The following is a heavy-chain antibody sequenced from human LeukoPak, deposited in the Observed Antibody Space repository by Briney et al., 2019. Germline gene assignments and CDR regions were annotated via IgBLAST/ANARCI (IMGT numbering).Heavy chain of an antibody. CDR2: INHSGST. J-gene: IGHJ4*02. D-gene: IGHD3-22*01. Sequence: TSETLSLTCAVYGGSFSGYYWSWIRQPPGKGLEWIGEINHSGSTNYNPSLKSRVTISVDTSKNQFSLKLSSVTAADTAVYYCARGGTSRDSSGYYLYYFDYCGQGTLVIVSS. V-gene: IGHV4-34*01. CDR1: GGSFSGYY. CDR3: ARGGTSRDSSGYYLYYFDY.